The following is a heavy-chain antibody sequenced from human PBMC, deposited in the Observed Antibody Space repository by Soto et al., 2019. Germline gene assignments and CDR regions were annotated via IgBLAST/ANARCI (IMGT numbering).Heavy chain of an antibody. CDR3: ARDLVVYSYGTGMDV. J-gene: IGHJ6*02. Sequence: LSLFCAASGFTVSSYSMNWGRRGPGKGLEWVSCISTNSSYIYYAHTVKGRVTITRDNAKNSLYLQMNSLRAEDTAVYYCARDLVVYSYGTGMDVWGQGTTVTVSS. CDR2: ISTNSSYI. CDR1: GFTVSSYS. D-gene: IGHD5-18*01. V-gene: IGHV3-21*01.